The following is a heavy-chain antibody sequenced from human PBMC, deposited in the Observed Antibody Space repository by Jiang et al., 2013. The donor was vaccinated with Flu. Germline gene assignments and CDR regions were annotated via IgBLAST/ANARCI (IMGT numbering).Heavy chain of an antibody. CDR1: GDSINSNNYY. J-gene: IGHJ4*02. D-gene: IGHD4-17*01. CDR3: ARNVMTTVTQFFDY. CDR2: IYFSGTT. V-gene: IGHV4-39*07. Sequence: GSGLVKPSETLSLTCSVFGDSINSNNYYWGWIRQAPGQGLEWVGSIYFSGTTYQNPSLKSRVTMSLDTSKNQFSLKLRSVTAADTAVYFCARNVMTTVTQFFDYVGPGNPDHRLL.